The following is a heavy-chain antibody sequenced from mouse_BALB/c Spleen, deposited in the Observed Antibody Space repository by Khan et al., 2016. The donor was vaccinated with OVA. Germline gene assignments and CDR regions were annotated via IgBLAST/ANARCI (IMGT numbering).Heavy chain of an antibody. CDR3: ARIYGSDFDY. D-gene: IGHD1-1*01. CDR1: GYSFTGYF. J-gene: IGHJ2*01. Sequence: VQLKQSGPELVMPGASVKISCKASGYSFTGYFMNWVMQSHGKSLEWIGRINPHIGETFYNQKFKDKATLTVDKSSSTAHMELRSLASEDSAVYYCARIYGSDFDYWGQGTTLTVSS. CDR2: INPHIGET. V-gene: IGHV1-20*02.